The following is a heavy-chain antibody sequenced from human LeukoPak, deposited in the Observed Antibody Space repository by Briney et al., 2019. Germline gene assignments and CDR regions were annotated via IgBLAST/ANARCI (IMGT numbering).Heavy chain of an antibody. J-gene: IGHJ4*02. D-gene: IGHD2-8*01. CDR1: GFRFSRYW. CDR2: INQYVSRI. Sequence: PGRSLRLSCAGSGFRFSRYWMAWARQAPGKGLEGVASINQYVSRIHYVDSVKGRFTISRDNAKNSLFLQMNSLRVEDTAVYYCARLKDDVTKSDYWGQGTLVTVSS. CDR3: ARLKDDVTKSDY. V-gene: IGHV3-7*01.